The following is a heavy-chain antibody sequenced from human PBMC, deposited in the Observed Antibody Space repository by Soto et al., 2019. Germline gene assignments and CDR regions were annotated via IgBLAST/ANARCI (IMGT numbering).Heavy chain of an antibody. J-gene: IGHJ4*02. CDR3: AFSSGYDFWSGYPLGY. D-gene: IGHD3-3*01. V-gene: IGHV1-3*01. Sequence: ASVKVSCKASGYTFTSYAMNWVRQAPGQRLEWMGWINAGNGNTKYSQKFQGRVTITRDTSASTAYMELSSLRSEDTAVYYCAFSSGYDFWSGYPLGYWGQGTLVTVS. CDR2: INAGNGNT. CDR1: GYTFTSYA.